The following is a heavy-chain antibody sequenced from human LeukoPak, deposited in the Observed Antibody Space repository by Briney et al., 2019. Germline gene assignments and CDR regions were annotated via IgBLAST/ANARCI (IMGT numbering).Heavy chain of an antibody. V-gene: IGHV4-34*01. CDR3: ARVNWNDVLFT. CDR2: INHSGNT. Sequence: SETLSLTCAVYGGSFSDYYWSWIRQPPGKGLEWIGEINHSGNTSYNASLKSRATISVGTSRTQFSLKLSSVTAADTAVYYCARVNWNDVLFTWGPGTLVTVSS. CDR1: GGSFSDYY. D-gene: IGHD1-1*01. J-gene: IGHJ4*02.